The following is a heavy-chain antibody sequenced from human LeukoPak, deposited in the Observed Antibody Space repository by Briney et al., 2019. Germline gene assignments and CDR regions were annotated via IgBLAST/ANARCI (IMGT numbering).Heavy chain of an antibody. Sequence: PSETLSLTCTVSGGSISSYYWSWIRQTPGKGLEWIGYIYYSGITNYNPSLKSRVNISVDTSKNQFSLKLSSVTAADTALYYCASLYCSSTSCYLFHWGQGTLVTVSS. D-gene: IGHD2-2*01. CDR3: ASLYCSSTSCYLFH. V-gene: IGHV4-59*08. CDR1: GGSISSYY. CDR2: IYYSGIT. J-gene: IGHJ4*02.